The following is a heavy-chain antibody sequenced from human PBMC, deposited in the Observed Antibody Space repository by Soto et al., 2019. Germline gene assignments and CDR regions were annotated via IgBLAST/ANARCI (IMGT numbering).Heavy chain of an antibody. V-gene: IGHV4-31*03. Sequence: QVQLQESGPGLVKPSETLSLICTVSGGFISTDYYWTWIRQHPGKGLEWIGNIYYSGSTYYNPSLRTRVTRSVDTSKNQFSLQLSSVTAADAAVYYCARDITGPSYYYYYGMDVWGQGTTVTVSS. D-gene: IGHD1-20*01. CDR2: IYYSGST. CDR3: ARDITGPSYYYYYGMDV. J-gene: IGHJ6*02. CDR1: GGFISTDYY.